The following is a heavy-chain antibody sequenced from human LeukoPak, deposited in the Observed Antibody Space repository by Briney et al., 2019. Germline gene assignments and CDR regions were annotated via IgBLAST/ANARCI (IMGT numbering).Heavy chain of an antibody. J-gene: IGHJ6*02. CDR2: INPNSGGT. CDR3: ARASSITIFGVVISPDDYYYGMDV. CDR1: GGTFSSYA. D-gene: IGHD3-3*01. Sequence: ASVKVSCKASGGTFSSYAISWVRQAPGQGLEWMGWINPNSGGTNYAQKFQGRVTMTRDTSISTAYMELSRLRSDDTAVYYCARASSITIFGVVISPDDYYYGMDVWGQGTTVTVSS. V-gene: IGHV1-2*02.